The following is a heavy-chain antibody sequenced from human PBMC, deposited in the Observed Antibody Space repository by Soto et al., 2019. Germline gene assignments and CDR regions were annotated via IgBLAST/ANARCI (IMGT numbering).Heavy chain of an antibody. CDR3: ARDLMWDCGGDCYQWGTIDY. J-gene: IGHJ4*02. V-gene: IGHV3-33*01. CDR2: IWYDGSNK. Sequence: GGSLRLSCAASGFTFSSYGMHWVRQAPGKGLEWVAVIWYDGSNKYYADSVKGRFTISRDNSKNTLYLQMNSLRAEDTAVYYCARDLMWDCGGDCYQWGTIDYWGQGTLVTVSS. D-gene: IGHD2-21*01. CDR1: GFTFSSYG.